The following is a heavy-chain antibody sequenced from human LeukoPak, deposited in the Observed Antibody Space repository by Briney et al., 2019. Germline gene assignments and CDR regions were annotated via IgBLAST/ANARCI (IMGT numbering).Heavy chain of an antibody. CDR2: IVPLFGTA. D-gene: IGHD1-26*01. CDR3: AFDGEWEPNGVAY. CDR1: GYTFTSYY. V-gene: IGHV1-69*13. J-gene: IGHJ4*02. Sequence: GASVKVSCKASGYTFTSYYMHWVRQAPGQGLEWMGGIVPLFGTADYAQKFQGRLTVTADESTRTAYMELSSLRSEDTALYYCAFDGEWEPNGVAYWGQGTLVTVSS.